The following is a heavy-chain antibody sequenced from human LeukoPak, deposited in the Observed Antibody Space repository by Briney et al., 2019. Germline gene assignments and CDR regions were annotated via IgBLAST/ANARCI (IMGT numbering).Heavy chain of an antibody. CDR2: ISYSGST. CDR1: GGSISTYY. Sequence: SETLSLTCTVCGGSISTYYWSWIRQLPGKGLEWIGYISYSGSTNYNPSLKSRVTISLDTSKNQFALKLSSLTAADTAVYYCARSIIGTRSKFDYWGQGTLVTVSS. D-gene: IGHD1/OR15-1a*01. V-gene: IGHV4-59*08. CDR3: ARSIIGTRSKFDY. J-gene: IGHJ4*02.